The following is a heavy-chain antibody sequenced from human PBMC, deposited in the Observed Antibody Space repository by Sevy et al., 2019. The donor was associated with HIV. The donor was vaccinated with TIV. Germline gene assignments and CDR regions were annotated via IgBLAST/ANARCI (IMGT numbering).Heavy chain of an antibody. Sequence: ASVKVSCKVSGYTLTKLSMHWVRQAPGKGLEWMGRFDPEDGETIFAQKFQGRVTMTEDTSTDTAYMELSSLRSKDTAVYYCAAAREYYEDSSGYLDYWGQGTLVTVSS. CDR2: FDPEDGET. J-gene: IGHJ4*02. D-gene: IGHD3-22*01. CDR3: AAAREYYEDSSGYLDY. V-gene: IGHV1-24*01. CDR1: GYTLTKLS.